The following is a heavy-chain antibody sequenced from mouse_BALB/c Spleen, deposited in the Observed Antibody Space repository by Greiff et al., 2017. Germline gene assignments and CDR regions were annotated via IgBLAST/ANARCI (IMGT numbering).Heavy chain of an antibody. V-gene: IGHV1-82*01. D-gene: IGHD4-1*01. J-gene: IGHJ3*01. CDR2: IYPGDGDT. CDR3: ARDWLFAY. CDR1: GYAFSSSW. Sequence: LVEPGASVKISCKASGYAFSSSWMNWVKQRPGQGLEWIGRIYPGDGDTNYNGKFKGKATLTADKSSSTAYMQLSSLTSVDSAVYFCARDWLFAYWGQGTLVTVSA.